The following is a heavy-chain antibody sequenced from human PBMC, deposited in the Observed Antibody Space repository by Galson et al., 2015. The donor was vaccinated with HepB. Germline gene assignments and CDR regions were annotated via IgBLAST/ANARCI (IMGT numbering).Heavy chain of an antibody. CDR1: GYTFTGYY. D-gene: IGHD3-22*01. J-gene: IGHJ3*02. CDR3: ARGFYYDSSGFYSSLFAFDI. CDR2: INPNSGDT. Sequence: SVKVSCKASGYTFTGYYPHWVRQAPGQGLEWMGWINPNSGDTNSAQSFQGRVTMTRDTSFSTAYMELSRLRSDDTAVYYCARGFYYDSSGFYSSLFAFDIWGQGTMVTVSS. V-gene: IGHV1-2*02.